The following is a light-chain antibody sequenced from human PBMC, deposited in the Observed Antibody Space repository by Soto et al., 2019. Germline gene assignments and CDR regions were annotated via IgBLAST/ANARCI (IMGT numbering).Light chain of an antibody. Sequence: QSALTQPRSVSGSPGQSVTISCTGTSSDVGGYNYVSWYQQHPGKAPKLMIYDVSMRPSGVPDRFFGSKSGNTASLTISGLQAEDEADYYCCSYAGSYTWVFGTGTKLTVL. CDR3: CSYAGSYTWV. J-gene: IGLJ1*01. CDR1: SSDVGGYNY. V-gene: IGLV2-11*01. CDR2: DVS.